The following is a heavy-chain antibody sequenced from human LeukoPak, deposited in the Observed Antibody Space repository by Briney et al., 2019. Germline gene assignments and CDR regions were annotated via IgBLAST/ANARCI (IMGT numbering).Heavy chain of an antibody. CDR3: ARDFDQGGADCYFAY. Sequence: GGSLRLSCAASGFTFSTYAMTWVRQAPGKGLEWVAFIRYDGSNKYYADSVKGRFTISRDNSKNTLYLQMNSLRAEDTAVYYCARDFDQGGADCYFAYWGQGTLVTVSS. J-gene: IGHJ4*02. D-gene: IGHD3-9*01. CDR1: GFTFSTYA. V-gene: IGHV3-30*02. CDR2: IRYDGSNK.